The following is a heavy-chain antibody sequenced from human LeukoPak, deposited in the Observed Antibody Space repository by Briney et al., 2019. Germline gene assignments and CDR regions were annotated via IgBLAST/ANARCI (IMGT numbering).Heavy chain of an antibody. J-gene: IGHJ6*02. V-gene: IGHV4-59*01. CDR1: GGSISSYY. CDR3: ARSRLAAASPFYYYYGMDV. D-gene: IGHD6-13*01. Sequence: SETLSLTCTVSGGSISSYYWSWIRQPPGEGLEWIGYIYYSGSTNYNPSLKSRVTISVDTSKNQFSLKLSSVTAADTAVYYCARSRLAAASPFYYYYGMDVWGQGTTVTVSS. CDR2: IYYSGST.